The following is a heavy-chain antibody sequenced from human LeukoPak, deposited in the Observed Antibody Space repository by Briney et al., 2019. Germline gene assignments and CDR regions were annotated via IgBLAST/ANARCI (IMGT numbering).Heavy chain of an antibody. D-gene: IGHD2-21*01. CDR2: ISSSGSTI. CDR3: ARENNVVVIAYPPFDY. CDR1: GFTFGDYY. Sequence: GGSLRLSCAASGFTFGDYYMSWIRQAPGKGLEWVSYISSSGSTIYYADSVKGRFTISRDNAKNSLYLQMNSLRAEDTAVYYCARENNVVVIAYPPFDYWGREPWSPSPQ. V-gene: IGHV3-11*04. J-gene: IGHJ4*02.